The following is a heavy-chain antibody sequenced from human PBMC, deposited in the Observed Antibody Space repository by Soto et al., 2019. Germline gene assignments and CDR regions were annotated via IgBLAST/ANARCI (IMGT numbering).Heavy chain of an antibody. CDR2: INAGNGNT. Sequence: QVQLVQSGAEVKKPGASVKVSCKASGYTFTSYAMHWVRQAPGQRLEWMGWINAGNGNTKYSQKFQGRVTITRDTTATTAYMELSSLRCEDTAVDYCAASIRLAGDYWGQGTLVTVSS. V-gene: IGHV1-3*01. CDR3: AASIRLAGDY. CDR1: GYTFTSYA. J-gene: IGHJ4*02.